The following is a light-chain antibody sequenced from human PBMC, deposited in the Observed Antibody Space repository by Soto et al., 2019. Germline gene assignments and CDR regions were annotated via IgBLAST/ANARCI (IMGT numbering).Light chain of an antibody. V-gene: IGKV3-15*01. Sequence: IVMRLSPVTLSVYPGEMATLSFRASHSVRSNFAWYQQKPGQAPRLLMYDASTRATGIPARFSGSGSGTEFTLTISSLQSEDFAVYYCQQYNNWPPWTFGQGTKVDIK. CDR2: DAS. CDR1: HSVRSN. CDR3: QQYNNWPPWT. J-gene: IGKJ1*01.